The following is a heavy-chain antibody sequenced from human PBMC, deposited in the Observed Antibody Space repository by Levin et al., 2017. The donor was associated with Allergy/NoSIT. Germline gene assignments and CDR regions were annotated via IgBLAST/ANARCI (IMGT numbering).Heavy chain of an antibody. J-gene: IGHJ4*02. CDR2: IHYTGST. Sequence: SETLSLTCTVSGGSISGYYWSWIRQPPGKGLEWIGYIHYTGSTKYNPSLKSRVTISVDTSKNQFSLKLRSVTAADTAVYYCAGGMGATVGLHGHWGQGTLVTVSS. D-gene: IGHD3-16*01. CDR1: GGSISGYY. CDR3: AGGMGATVGLHGH. V-gene: IGHV4-59*01.